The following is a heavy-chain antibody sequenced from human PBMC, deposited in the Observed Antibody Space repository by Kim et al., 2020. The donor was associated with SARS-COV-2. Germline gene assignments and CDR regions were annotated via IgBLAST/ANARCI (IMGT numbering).Heavy chain of an antibody. V-gene: IGHV4-59*01. CDR3: TTSDDERGFEN. CDR1: TASISFYY. CDR2: IYYSGGT. Sequence: SETLSLTCAFSTASISFYYWNWVRQSPGKGLEWIGNIYYSGGTTYNPSLKSRATISMDTSKNQFSLKLTSVTAADTAVYYCTTSDDERGFENWGQGTLVTVSS. D-gene: IGHD1-26*01. J-gene: IGHJ4*02.